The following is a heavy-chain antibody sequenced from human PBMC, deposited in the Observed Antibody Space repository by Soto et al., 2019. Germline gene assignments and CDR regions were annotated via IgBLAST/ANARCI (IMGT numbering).Heavy chain of an antibody. J-gene: IGHJ2*01. V-gene: IGHV3-74*01. CDR1: GFTFSSYW. CDR3: ARGGSLNWYFDL. CDR2: INSDGSST. Sequence: EVQLVESGGGLVQPGGSLRLSCAASGFTFSSYWMHWVRQAPGKGLVWVSRINSDGSSTSYADSVKGRFTISRDNAKTTRYLQMTSLRAEDTAVYYCARGGSLNWYFDLWGRGTLVTVSS. D-gene: IGHD1-26*01.